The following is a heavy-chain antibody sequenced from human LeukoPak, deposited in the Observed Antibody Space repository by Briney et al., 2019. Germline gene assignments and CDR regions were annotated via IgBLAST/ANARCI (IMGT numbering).Heavy chain of an antibody. J-gene: IGHJ5*02. V-gene: IGHV1-69*10. CDR2: LIPLSGIV. Sequence: SVKVSCKAAGGRLSAPAINWVRQAPGQGLEWMAGLIPLSGIVKYAQRWQGRVTISADKSTGTAHMELSSLKSEDTAIYYCADIKFYDLNMWLDLWGQGTLVSVSS. CDR3: ADIKFYDLNMWLDL. D-gene: IGHD3-16*01. CDR1: GGRLSAPA.